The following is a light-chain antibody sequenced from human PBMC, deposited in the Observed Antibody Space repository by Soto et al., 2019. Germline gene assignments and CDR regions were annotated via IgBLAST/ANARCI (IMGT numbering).Light chain of an antibody. V-gene: IGKV3-20*01. J-gene: IGKJ1*01. CDR2: GGS. CDR3: QDYGTSHPWT. CDR1: QNIRGNE. Sequence: EVVLTQSPGALSLSPGEGVTLSCRASQNIRGNELAWYRQKRGQAPRLLMYGGSTRADGIPDRFRGRGTGTNFTLTISRLEPEDSAVYYCQDYGTSHPWTFGQGTKLEIK.